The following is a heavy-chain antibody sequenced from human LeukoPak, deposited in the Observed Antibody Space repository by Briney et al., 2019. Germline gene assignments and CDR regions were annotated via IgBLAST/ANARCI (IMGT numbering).Heavy chain of an antibody. CDR1: GYTFTSYD. J-gene: IGHJ3*02. CDR3: ARALFDSRSVDI. D-gene: IGHD3-22*01. V-gene: IGHV1-8*01. CDR2: MNPNSGNT. Sequence: ASVKVSCKASGYTFTSYDINWVRQATGQGLEWMGWMNPNSGNTGYAQKFQGRVTMTRNTSISRAYMELSSLRSEDTAVYHCARALFDSRSVDIWGQGTMVTVSS.